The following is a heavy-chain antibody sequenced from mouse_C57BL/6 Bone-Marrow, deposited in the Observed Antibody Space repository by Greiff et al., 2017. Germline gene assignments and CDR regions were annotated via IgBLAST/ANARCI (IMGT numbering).Heavy chain of an antibody. CDR3: TRDSSGYGFDY. CDR1: GFTFSSYA. CDR2: ISSGGDYI. D-gene: IGHD3-2*02. J-gene: IGHJ2*01. Sequence: EVKVVESGEGLVKPGGSLKLSCAASGFTFSSYAMSWVRQTPEKRLEWVAYISSGGDYIYYADTVKGRFTISRDNARNTLYLQMSSLKSEDTAMYYCTRDSSGYGFDYWGQGTTLTVSS. V-gene: IGHV5-9-1*02.